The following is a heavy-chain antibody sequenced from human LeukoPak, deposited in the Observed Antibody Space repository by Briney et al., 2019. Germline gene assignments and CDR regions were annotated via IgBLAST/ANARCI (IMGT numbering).Heavy chain of an antibody. CDR2: ISSSSSYI. V-gene: IGHV3-21*01. CDR3: ARDGVYGAVAGVHYFDY. D-gene: IGHD6-19*01. Sequence: GGSLRPSCAASGFTFSSYSMNWVRQAPGKGLEWVSSISSSSSYIYYADSVKGRFTISRDNAKNSLYLQMNSLRAEDTAVYYCARDGVYGAVAGVHYFDYWGQGTLVTVSS. CDR1: GFTFSSYS. J-gene: IGHJ4*02.